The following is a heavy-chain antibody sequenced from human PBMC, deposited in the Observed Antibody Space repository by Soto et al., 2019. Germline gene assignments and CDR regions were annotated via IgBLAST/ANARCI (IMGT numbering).Heavy chain of an antibody. V-gene: IGHV4-34*01. D-gene: IGHD3-10*01. CDR1: GGSFSGYY. Sequence: SETLSLTCAVYGGSFSGYYWSWIRHPPGKGLEWIGEINHSGSTNSNPSLKSRVTISLDTSKNQFSLKLSSVTAADTAMYYCVGGKTYYRGGSYHEQYAYSAQGSLVIGSA. CDR3: VGGKTYYRGGSYHEQYAY. J-gene: IGHJ4*02. CDR2: INHSGST.